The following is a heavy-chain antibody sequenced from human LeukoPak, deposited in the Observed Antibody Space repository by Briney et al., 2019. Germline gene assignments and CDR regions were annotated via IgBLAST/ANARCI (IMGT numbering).Heavy chain of an antibody. D-gene: IGHD3-3*01. J-gene: IGHJ5*02. Sequence: ASVKVSCKASGYTFTSYYIHWVRQAPGQGLEWMGIINPSGGSTSYAQKFQGRVTMTRDTSTSTVYMELSSLRSEDTAVYYCARSSRYYDFWSGHGWFDPWGQGTLVTVSS. V-gene: IGHV1-46*01. CDR1: GYTFTSYY. CDR3: ARSSRYYDFWSGHGWFDP. CDR2: INPSGGST.